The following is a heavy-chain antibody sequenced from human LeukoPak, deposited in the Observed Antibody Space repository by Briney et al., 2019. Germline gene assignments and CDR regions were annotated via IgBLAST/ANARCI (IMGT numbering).Heavy chain of an antibody. CDR3: ARSPMTTVTYWYFDL. V-gene: IGHV4-59*01. Sequence: SETLSLTCTVSGGSISSYYWSWLRQPPGKGLEWIGYIYYSGSTNYNPSLKSRVTISVDTSKNQFSLKLSSVTAADTAVYYCARSPMTTVTYWYFDLWGRGTLVTVSS. J-gene: IGHJ2*01. CDR2: IYYSGST. CDR1: GGSISSYY. D-gene: IGHD4-17*01.